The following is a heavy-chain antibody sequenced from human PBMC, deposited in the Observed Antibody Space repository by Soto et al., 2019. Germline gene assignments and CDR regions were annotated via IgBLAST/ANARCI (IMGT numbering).Heavy chain of an antibody. D-gene: IGHD5-18*01. V-gene: IGHV1-18*01. Sequence: ASVKVSCKASGYTFTSYGISWVRQAPGQGLEWMGWISAYNGNTNYAQKLQGRVTMTTDTSTTTAYMELRSLRSDDTAVYYCARARVDTAMAPPDYWGQGTLVTVSS. CDR3: ARARVDTAMAPPDY. CDR1: GYTFTSYG. CDR2: ISAYNGNT. J-gene: IGHJ4*02.